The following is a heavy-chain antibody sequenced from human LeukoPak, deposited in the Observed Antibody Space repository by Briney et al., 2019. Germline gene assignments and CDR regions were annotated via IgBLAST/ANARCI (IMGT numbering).Heavy chain of an antibody. D-gene: IGHD1-26*01. CDR1: GGSISSYY. Sequence: PSETLSLTCSVSGGSISSYYWSWIRQPPGKGLEWIGYIYYSGSTNYNPSLKSRVTISVDTSKNQFSLKLSSVTAADTAVYYCARHREGIVGATEYFDYWGQGTLVTVSS. CDR3: ARHREGIVGATEYFDY. J-gene: IGHJ4*02. V-gene: IGHV4-59*08. CDR2: IYYSGST.